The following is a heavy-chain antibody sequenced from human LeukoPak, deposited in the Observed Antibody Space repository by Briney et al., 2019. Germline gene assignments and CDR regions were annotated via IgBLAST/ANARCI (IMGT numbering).Heavy chain of an antibody. Sequence: PGRSLRLSCAASGFTFSTYGMHWVRQAPGKGLEWVALIWNDGSKKYYADSVKGRFTISRDNSENTLSFQMNGLRAEDTAVYYCARDNWSCSTISCHRLDSWGQGTLVTVSS. CDR2: IWNDGSKK. CDR1: GFTFSTYG. CDR3: ARDNWSCSTISCHRLDS. D-gene: IGHD2-2*01. V-gene: IGHV3-33*01. J-gene: IGHJ4*02.